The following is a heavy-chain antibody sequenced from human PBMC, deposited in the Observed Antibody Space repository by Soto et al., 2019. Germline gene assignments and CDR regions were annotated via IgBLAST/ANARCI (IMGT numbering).Heavy chain of an antibody. CDR1: GFTVSNNY. CDR2: ISGSGGST. J-gene: IGHJ4*02. Sequence: PGGSLRLSCAVSGFTVSNNYMSWVRQAPGKGLEWVSAISGSGGSTYYADSVKGRFTISRDNSKNTLYLQMNSLRAEDTAVYYCAKDPHSSGWYYFDYWGQGTLVTVSS. CDR3: AKDPHSSGWYYFDY. D-gene: IGHD6-19*01. V-gene: IGHV3-23*01.